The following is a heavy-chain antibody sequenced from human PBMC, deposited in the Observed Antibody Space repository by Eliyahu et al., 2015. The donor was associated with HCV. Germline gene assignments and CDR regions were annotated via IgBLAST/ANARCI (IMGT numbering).Heavy chain of an antibody. D-gene: IGHD6-19*01. CDR1: GGSITTYC. V-gene: IGHV4-59*01. CDR3: ASGGGGIAVAGTGGWFDP. CDR2: IHYSGGT. J-gene: IGHJ5*02. Sequence: QVQLQXSGPGLVKPSETLSLTCAVSGGSITTYCWRWSGQPPGRGXEWIGYIHYSGGTNYTPSLKSRVTISVDTSKNQFSLKLSSVTAADTAVYYCASGGGGIAVAGTGGWFDPWGQGALVTVSS.